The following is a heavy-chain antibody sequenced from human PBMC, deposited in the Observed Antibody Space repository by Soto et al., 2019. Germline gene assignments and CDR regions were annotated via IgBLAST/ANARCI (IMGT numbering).Heavy chain of an antibody. Sequence: QITLKESGPTLVKPTQTLTLTCTFSGFSLSTSGVGVGWIRQPPGKALEWLALIYWDDDKRYSPSLKSRLTITTDTSKNQVVLTLTNMGPVDTATYYCAHSALHMSTCGGVGVTGYDYWGQGTLVTVSS. D-gene: IGHD3-16*01. V-gene: IGHV2-5*02. CDR1: GFSLSTSGVG. CDR2: IYWDDDK. J-gene: IGHJ4*02. CDR3: AHSALHMSTCGGVGVTGYDY.